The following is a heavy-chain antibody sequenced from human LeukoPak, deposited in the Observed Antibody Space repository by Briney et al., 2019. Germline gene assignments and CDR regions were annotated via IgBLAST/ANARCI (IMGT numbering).Heavy chain of an antibody. Sequence: GASVKVSCKASGGTFSSYAISWVRQAPGQGLEWMGWINPNSGGTNYAQKFQGRVTMTRDTSISTAYMELSRLRSDDTAVYYCARRINTAMVNFDYWGQGTLVTVSS. V-gene: IGHV1-2*02. CDR2: INPNSGGT. D-gene: IGHD5-18*01. CDR1: GGTFSSYA. CDR3: ARRINTAMVNFDY. J-gene: IGHJ4*02.